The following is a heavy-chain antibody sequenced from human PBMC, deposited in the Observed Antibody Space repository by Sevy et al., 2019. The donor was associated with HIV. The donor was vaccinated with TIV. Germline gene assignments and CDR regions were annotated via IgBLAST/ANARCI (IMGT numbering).Heavy chain of an antibody. Sequence: GGSLRLSCAASGFTFSYSGMHWVRQAPVQGLEWVTFIQYDGNNKDYADSVKGRFTISRDNSKNALYLQMNSLRNDDTAVYYCVKNTAAVGTGGFDYWGQGTLVTVSS. CDR2: IQYDGNNK. CDR3: VKNTAAVGTGGFDY. J-gene: IGHJ4*02. D-gene: IGHD6-13*01. V-gene: IGHV3-30*02. CDR1: GFTFSYSG.